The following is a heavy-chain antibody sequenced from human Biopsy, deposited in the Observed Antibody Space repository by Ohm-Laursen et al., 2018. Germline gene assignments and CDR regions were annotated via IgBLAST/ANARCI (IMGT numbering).Heavy chain of an antibody. D-gene: IGHD3-3*01. Sequence: SDTLSLTCAVTYGSISGHFWSWIRQAPGKGLEWIGYVYYNGNTNYSPSLKSRATISLDTSKDRFSLKLNSVTAADTAIYYCARVRGGFLEWFDYWGQGTLITVSS. J-gene: IGHJ5*01. V-gene: IGHV4-59*11. CDR1: YGSISGHF. CDR2: VYYNGNT. CDR3: ARVRGGFLEWFDY.